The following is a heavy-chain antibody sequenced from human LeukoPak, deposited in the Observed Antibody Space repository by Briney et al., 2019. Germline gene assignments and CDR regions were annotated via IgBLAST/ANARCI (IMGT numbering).Heavy chain of an antibody. D-gene: IGHD3-3*01. V-gene: IGHV3-48*01. CDR2: ISSSSNSI. CDR1: GFTFSTYS. J-gene: IGHJ6*02. Sequence: PGGSLRLSCAASGFTFSTYSMSWVRQAPGKGLEWVSYISSSSNSIYYADSVKGRFTISRDNAKNSLYLQMNSLRAEDTAVYYCARNTRGRVVYYYYGMDVWGQGTTVTVSS. CDR3: ARNTRGRVVYYYYGMDV.